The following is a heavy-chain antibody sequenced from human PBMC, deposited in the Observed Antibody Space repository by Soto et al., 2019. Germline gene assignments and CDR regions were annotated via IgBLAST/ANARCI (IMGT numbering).Heavy chain of an antibody. J-gene: IGHJ4*02. Sequence: ASVKVSCKASGGTFSSYAISWVRQAPGQGLEWMGGIIPIFGTANYAQKFQGRVTITADESTSTAYMELSSLRSEDTAVYYCARVGGDDIVVVPAALGVYYFDYWGQGTLVTVSS. CDR2: IIPIFGTA. CDR1: GGTFSSYA. V-gene: IGHV1-69*13. D-gene: IGHD2-2*01. CDR3: ARVGGDDIVVVPAALGVYYFDY.